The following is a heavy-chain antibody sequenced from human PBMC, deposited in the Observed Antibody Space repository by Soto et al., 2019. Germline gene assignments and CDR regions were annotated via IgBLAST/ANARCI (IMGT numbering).Heavy chain of an antibody. CDR1: GFAFSDAW. CDR2: IISKIAGGTT. Sequence: EVQLVESGGGLVKPGGCLRPSCTASGFAFSDAWVSWVRQAPGKGLEWVGRIISKIAGGTTEYTAPVKDRFIMSRDDSKNTLYLQMNSLKTEDTAVYYCAAGTGRTDFDYWGQGTLVTVSS. J-gene: IGHJ4*02. V-gene: IGHV3-15*01. D-gene: IGHD2-2*01. CDR3: AAGTGRTDFDY.